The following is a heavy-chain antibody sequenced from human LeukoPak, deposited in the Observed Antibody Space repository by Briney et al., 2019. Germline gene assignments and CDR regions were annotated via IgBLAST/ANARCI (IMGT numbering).Heavy chain of an antibody. Sequence: GRSVRLSCAASVFTFSSYAIHWVRQAPCKGLEWVANIKEDGSKKNYVDSVKGRFTISRDNAKNSLYLQMNSLRAEDTAVYYCARRYFDYWGQGTLVTVSS. J-gene: IGHJ4*02. CDR2: IKEDGSKK. CDR1: VFTFSSYA. CDR3: ARRYFDY. V-gene: IGHV3-7*01.